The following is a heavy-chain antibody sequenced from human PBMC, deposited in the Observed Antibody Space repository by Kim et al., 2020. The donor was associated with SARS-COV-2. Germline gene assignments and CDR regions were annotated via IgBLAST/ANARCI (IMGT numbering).Heavy chain of an antibody. D-gene: IGHD2-21*02. CDR1: GFTFGDYA. CDR3: TVCGGDCLRAFDI. V-gene: IGHV3-49*03. J-gene: IGHJ3*02. Sequence: GGSLRLSCTASGFTFGDYAMSWFRQAPGKGLEWVGFIRSKAYGGTTEYAASVKGRFTISRDDSKSIAYLQMNSLKTEDTAVYYCTVCGGDCLRAFDIWGQGTMVTVSS. CDR2: IRSKAYGGTT.